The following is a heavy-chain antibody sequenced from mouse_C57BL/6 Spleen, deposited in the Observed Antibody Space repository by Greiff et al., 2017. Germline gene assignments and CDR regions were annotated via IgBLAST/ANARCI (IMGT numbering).Heavy chain of an antibody. V-gene: IGHV1-4*01. Sequence: QVQLQQSGAELARPGASVKMSCKASGYTFTSYTMHWVKQRPGQGLEWIGYINPSSGYTKYNQKFKDKATLTADKSSSTAYMQLSSLTSEDSAVYYCARGSGVDYFDYWGQGTTLTVSS. J-gene: IGHJ2*01. CDR1: GYTFTSYT. CDR3: ARGSGVDYFDY. D-gene: IGHD3-1*01. CDR2: INPSSGYT.